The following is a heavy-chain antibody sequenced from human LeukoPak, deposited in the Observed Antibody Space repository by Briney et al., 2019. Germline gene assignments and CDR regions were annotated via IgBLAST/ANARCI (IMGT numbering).Heavy chain of an antibody. J-gene: IGHJ6*03. CDR3: ASGQRVVPAAIVRPRFEPYYYYYMDV. V-gene: IGHV1-69*13. Sequence: SVKVSCKASGGTFSSYAISWVRQAPGQGLEWMGGIIPIFGTANYAQKFQGRVTITADESTSTAYMELSSLRSEDTAVYYCASGQRVVPAAIVRPRFEPYYYYYMDVWGKGTTVTVSS. D-gene: IGHD2-2*02. CDR1: GGTFSSYA. CDR2: IIPIFGTA.